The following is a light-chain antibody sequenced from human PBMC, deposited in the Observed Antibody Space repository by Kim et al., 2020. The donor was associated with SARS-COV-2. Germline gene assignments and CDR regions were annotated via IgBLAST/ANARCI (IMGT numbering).Light chain of an antibody. CDR3: QKGSNWLWT. V-gene: IGKV3-11*01. CDR1: QGVSGS. CDR2: DAS. Sequence: EIVLTQSPATLSLSPGERATLSCRASQGVSGSLAWYQQKPGQATRLLIHDASNRATGSPARFSGSGSGTDFTLTISSLEPEDFAVYYCQKGSNWLWTFGQGTKVEIK. J-gene: IGKJ1*01.